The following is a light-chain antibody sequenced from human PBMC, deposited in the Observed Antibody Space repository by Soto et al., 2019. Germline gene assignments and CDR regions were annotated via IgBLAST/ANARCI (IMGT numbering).Light chain of an antibody. Sequence: GERGTVRCWIRETVIRNYLAWCQQRPGQAPRLLIYDASSRATGVAARFSGSGSGTEFTLTISSLQSEDFEVYYCQVYNNWPNTFGQGTRLAIK. J-gene: IGKJ5*01. CDR2: DAS. V-gene: IGKV3D-15*01. CDR1: ETVIRN. CDR3: QVYNNWPNT.